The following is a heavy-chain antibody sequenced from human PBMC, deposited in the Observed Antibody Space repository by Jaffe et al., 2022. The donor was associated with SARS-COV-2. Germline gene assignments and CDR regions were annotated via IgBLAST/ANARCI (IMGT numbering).Heavy chain of an antibody. D-gene: IGHD2-2*01. CDR2: IRSKAYGGTT. Sequence: EVQLVESGGGLVKPGRSLRLSCTASGFTFGDYAMSWFRQAPGKGLEWVGFIRSKAYGGTTEYAASVKGRFTISRDDSKSIAYLQMNSLKTEDTAVYYCTRGYCSSTSCLEPDYWGQGTLVTVSS. V-gene: IGHV3-49*05. J-gene: IGHJ4*02. CDR1: GFTFGDYA. CDR3: TRGYCSSTSCLEPDY.